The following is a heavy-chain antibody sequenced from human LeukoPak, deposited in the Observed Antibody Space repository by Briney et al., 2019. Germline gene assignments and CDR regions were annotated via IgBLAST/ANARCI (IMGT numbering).Heavy chain of an antibody. D-gene: IGHD3-22*01. Sequence: SVKVSCKASGGTFSSYAISWVRQAPGQGLEWMGGIIPIFGTANYALKFQGRVTITTDESTSTAYMELSSLRSEDTAVYYCAGLSYYYDSSGQYYFDYWGQGTLVTVSS. V-gene: IGHV1-69*05. CDR3: AGLSYYYDSSGQYYFDY. J-gene: IGHJ4*02. CDR1: GGTFSSYA. CDR2: IIPIFGTA.